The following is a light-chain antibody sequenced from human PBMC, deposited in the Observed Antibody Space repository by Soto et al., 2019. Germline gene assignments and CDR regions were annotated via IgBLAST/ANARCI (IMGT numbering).Light chain of an antibody. CDR2: LNSDGSH. J-gene: IGLJ2*01. CDR1: SGHSNYA. CDR3: QTWGSGIVV. V-gene: IGLV4-69*01. Sequence: QLVLTQSPSASASLGASVKLTCTLSSGHSNYAIAWHQQQSEKGPRYLMKLNSDGSHSKGDGIPDRFSGSSSGDERYLTYSSLQSEDEVDYYCQTWGSGIVVCGGGTKLTVL.